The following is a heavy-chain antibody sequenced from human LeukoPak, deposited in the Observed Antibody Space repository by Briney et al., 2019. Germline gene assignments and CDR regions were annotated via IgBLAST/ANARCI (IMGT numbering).Heavy chain of an antibody. CDR2: INHSGST. J-gene: IGHJ1*01. CDR3: ARGYRWPAMGPFQH. Sequence: PSETLSLTCAVYGGSFSGYYWSWIRQPPGKGLEWIGEINHSGSTNYNPSLKSRVTISVDTSKNQFSLKLSSVTAADTAVYYCARGYRWPAMGPFQHWGQGTLVTVSS. D-gene: IGHD4-23*01. V-gene: IGHV4-34*01. CDR1: GGSFSGYY.